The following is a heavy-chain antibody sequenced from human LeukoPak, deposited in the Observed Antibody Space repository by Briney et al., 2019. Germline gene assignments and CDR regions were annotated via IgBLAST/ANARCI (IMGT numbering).Heavy chain of an antibody. CDR3: AKDSARYFDWLLSLFDY. Sequence: PGGSLRLSCAASGFTFSSYAMSWVRQAPGKGLEWVSAISGSGGSTYYADSVKGRFTISRDNSKNTLYLQMNSLRAEDTAVYYCAKDSARYFDWLLSLFDYWGQGTLVTVPS. CDR1: GFTFSSYA. D-gene: IGHD3-9*01. J-gene: IGHJ4*02. V-gene: IGHV3-23*01. CDR2: ISGSGGST.